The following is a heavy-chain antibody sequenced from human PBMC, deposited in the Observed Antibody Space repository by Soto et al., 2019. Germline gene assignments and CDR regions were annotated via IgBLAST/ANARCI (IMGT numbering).Heavy chain of an antibody. CDR3: AKDKAPGIAAAGTFTYYYYYMDV. CDR1: GFTFSSYA. D-gene: IGHD6-13*01. CDR2: ISGSGGSI. V-gene: IGHV3-23*01. Sequence: GGSLRLSCAASGFTFSSYAMSWVRQAPGKGLEWVSAISGSGGSIDYADSVKGRFTISRDNAKNSLYLQMNSLRAEDTALYYRAKDKAPGIAAAGTFTYYYYYMDVWGKGTTVTVSS. J-gene: IGHJ6*03.